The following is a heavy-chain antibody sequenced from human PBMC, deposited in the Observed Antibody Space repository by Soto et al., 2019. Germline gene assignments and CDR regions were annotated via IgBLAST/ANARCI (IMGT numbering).Heavy chain of an antibody. CDR2: ISAYNGNT. CDR1: GYTFTSYV. V-gene: IGHV1-18*01. Sequence: ASVKVSCKASGYTFTSYVISWVRQAPGQGLEWMGWISAYNGNTNYAQKLQGRVTMTTDTSTSTAYMELRSLRSDDTAVYYCARVIIGGWYFDYWGQGTLVTVSS. D-gene: IGHD6-19*01. J-gene: IGHJ4*02. CDR3: ARVIIGGWYFDY.